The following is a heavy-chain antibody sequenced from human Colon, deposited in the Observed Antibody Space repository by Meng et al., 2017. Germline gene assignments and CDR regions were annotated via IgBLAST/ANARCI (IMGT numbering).Heavy chain of an antibody. CDR3: LRGSGGSV. CDR1: GDSITNHNW. CDR2: IPHRGSS. J-gene: IGHJ1*01. Sequence: QVQLRESGPALVKPSETLSLTCAVPGDSITNHNWWAWVRQPPGKGLEWIGEIPHRGSSAYNPSLKSRVSMSIDKSKNQFSLKLTSVTDADTVVYHCLRGSGGSVWGQGTLVTVSS. D-gene: IGHD3-10*01. V-gene: IGHV4-4*02.